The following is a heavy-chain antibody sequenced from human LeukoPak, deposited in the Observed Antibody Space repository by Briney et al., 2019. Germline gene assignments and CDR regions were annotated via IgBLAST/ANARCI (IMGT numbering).Heavy chain of an antibody. Sequence: GGSLRLSCAASGFTFSSYWMHWVRQAPGKGLLWVSRINSDGSRTSYADCVKGGFTISRDNAKNTLYLQMNSLRAEDTAVYYCARRIAAAAAPYYFDYWGQGTLVTVSS. J-gene: IGHJ4*02. CDR3: ARRIAAAAAPYYFDY. CDR2: INSDGSRT. CDR1: GFTFSSYW. V-gene: IGHV3-74*01. D-gene: IGHD6-13*01.